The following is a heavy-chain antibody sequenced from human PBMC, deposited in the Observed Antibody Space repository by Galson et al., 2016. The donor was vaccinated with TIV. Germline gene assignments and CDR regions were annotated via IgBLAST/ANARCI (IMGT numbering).Heavy chain of an antibody. J-gene: IGHJ4*02. Sequence: SVKVSCKASGYTFTGYYMHWVRQAPGQGLEWMGWINPNSGDTKYAQKFQGRVTMTRDTSISTAYMELSRLRSDDTAVYYCARKRTIFGLVRGYYFDYWGQGTLVTVSS. D-gene: IGHD3/OR15-3a*01. V-gene: IGHV1-2*02. CDR1: GYTFTGYY. CDR3: ARKRTIFGLVRGYYFDY. CDR2: INPNSGDT.